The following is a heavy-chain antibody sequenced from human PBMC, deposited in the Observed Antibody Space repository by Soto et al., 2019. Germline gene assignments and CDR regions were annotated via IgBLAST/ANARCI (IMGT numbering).Heavy chain of an antibody. CDR2: ISTDGSVT. D-gene: IGHD6-19*01. CDR3: ARAAESSGGWGFDY. V-gene: IGHV3-74*01. Sequence: EVQLVESGGGLVQPGGSLRLSCAASGLTFSSYWMHWVRQAPGKGLVWVSRISTDGSVTTYADSVKGRFTISRDNAKNTLYLQMNSLRTEDTAVYYCARAAESSGGWGFDYWGQGTLVTVSS. J-gene: IGHJ4*02. CDR1: GLTFSSYW.